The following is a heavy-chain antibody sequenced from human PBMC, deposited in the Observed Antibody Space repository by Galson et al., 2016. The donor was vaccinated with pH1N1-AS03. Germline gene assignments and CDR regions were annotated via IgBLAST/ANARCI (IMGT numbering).Heavy chain of an antibody. Sequence: SLRLSCAASGFTFSSYAMSWVRQAPGKGLEWVAATRGNGGSTNYADSVKGRFTISRDNSKNTLHLKMNSLRAEDTAVYYCAKSKDRAATVGDHWGQGTLVTVSS. J-gene: IGHJ4*02. CDR1: GFTFSSYA. CDR3: AKSKDRAATVGDH. D-gene: IGHD2-15*01. CDR2: TRGNGGST. V-gene: IGHV3-23*01.